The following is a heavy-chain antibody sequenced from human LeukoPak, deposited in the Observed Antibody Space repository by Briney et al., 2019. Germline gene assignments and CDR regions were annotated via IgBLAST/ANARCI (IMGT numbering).Heavy chain of an antibody. V-gene: IGHV3-7*01. D-gene: IGHD4-11*01. Sequence: GGSLRLSCAASGFTFSSYWMSWVRQARGKGLEWVANIKQDGSEKYYVDSVKGRFTISRDNAKNSLYLQMNSLRAEDTAVYYCAREFSPATVDYWGQGTLVTVSS. CDR3: AREFSPATVDY. CDR1: GFTFSSYW. CDR2: IKQDGSEK. J-gene: IGHJ4*02.